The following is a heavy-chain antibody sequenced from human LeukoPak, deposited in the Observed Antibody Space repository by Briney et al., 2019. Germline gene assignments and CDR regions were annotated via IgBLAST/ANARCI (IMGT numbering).Heavy chain of an antibody. J-gene: IGHJ6*03. CDR1: GGSISSGSYY. CDR2: IYTSGST. CDR3: ARMMSGYDYFYYYYDMDV. Sequence: SQTLSLTCTVSGGSISSGSYYCSWIRQPAGKGLEWIGRIYTSGSTNYNPSLKSRVTISVDTSKNQFSLKLSSVTAADTAVYYRARMMSGYDYFYYYYDMDVWGKGTTVTVSS. V-gene: IGHV4-61*02. D-gene: IGHD5-12*01.